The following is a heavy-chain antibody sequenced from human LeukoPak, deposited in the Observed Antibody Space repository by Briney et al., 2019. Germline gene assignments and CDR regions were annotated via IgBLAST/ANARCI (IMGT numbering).Heavy chain of an antibody. Sequence: GGSLRLSCAASGFTFSNYPMHWVRQAPGKGLGSVSAVSSNGASTYYENSVKDRFIVSRDNSKNTLYLQLGSLRAEDTAVYYCAREISRGFDIWGQGTMVTVSS. CDR3: AREISRGFDI. J-gene: IGHJ3*02. CDR2: VSSNGAST. CDR1: GFTFSNYP. V-gene: IGHV3-64*01. D-gene: IGHD2/OR15-2a*01.